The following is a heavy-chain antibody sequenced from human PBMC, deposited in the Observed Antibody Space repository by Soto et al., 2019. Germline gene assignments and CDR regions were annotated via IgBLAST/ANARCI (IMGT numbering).Heavy chain of an antibody. V-gene: IGHV4-59*08. CDR2: IYYSGST. Sequence: PWQTLSLTCTVSGGSISSYYWSWIRQPPGKGLEWIGYIYYSGSTNYNPSLKSRVTISVDTSKNQFSLKLSSVTAADTAVYYCARQVTTDAFDIWGQATMLTVSS. CDR1: GGSISSYY. D-gene: IGHD4-17*01. CDR3: ARQVTTDAFDI. J-gene: IGHJ3*02.